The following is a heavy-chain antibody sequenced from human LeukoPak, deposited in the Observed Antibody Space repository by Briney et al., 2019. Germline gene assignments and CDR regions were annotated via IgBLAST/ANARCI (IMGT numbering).Heavy chain of an antibody. CDR3: AKDVGHCSGGSCSHFDY. J-gene: IGHJ4*02. V-gene: IGHV3-30*18. Sequence: TGGSLRLSCVASGFTFSSYGMHWVRQAPGKGLEWVAVISYDGSDKYSADSVKGRFTISRDNSKNTLYLQMNSLRAGDTAVYYCAKDVGHCSGGSCSHFDYWGQGTLVTVSS. CDR1: GFTFSSYG. CDR2: ISYDGSDK. D-gene: IGHD2-15*01.